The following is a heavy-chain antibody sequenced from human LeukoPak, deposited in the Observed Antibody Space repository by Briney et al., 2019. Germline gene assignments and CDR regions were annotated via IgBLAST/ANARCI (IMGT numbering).Heavy chain of an antibody. CDR1: GFTFSSYA. J-gene: IGHJ4*02. D-gene: IGHD1-26*01. V-gene: IGHV3-23*01. CDR2: ISSSGGNT. Sequence: GGSLRLSCAASGFTFSSYAMSWVRQAPGKGLEWVSAISSSGGNTYYADSVKGRFTISRDNSKNTLYLQMNSLRAEDTAVYYCAKVRIVGATTGEIDYWGQGTLVTVSS. CDR3: AKVRIVGATTGEIDY.